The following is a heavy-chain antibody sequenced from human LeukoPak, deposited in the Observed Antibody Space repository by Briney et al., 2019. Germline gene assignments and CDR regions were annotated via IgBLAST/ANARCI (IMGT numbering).Heavy chain of an antibody. D-gene: IGHD6-13*01. Sequence: ASVTVSCKVSGYTLTELSMHWVRQAPGKGLEWMGGFGPEDGETIYAQKFQGRVTMTEDTSTDTAYMELSSLRSDDTAVYYCATQPWYSSSWQDYWGQGTLVTVSS. CDR2: FGPEDGET. J-gene: IGHJ4*02. CDR1: GYTLTELS. CDR3: ATQPWYSSSWQDY. V-gene: IGHV1-24*01.